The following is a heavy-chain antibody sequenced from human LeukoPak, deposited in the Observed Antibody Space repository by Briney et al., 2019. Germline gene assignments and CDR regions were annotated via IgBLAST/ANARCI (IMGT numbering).Heavy chain of an antibody. Sequence: GGSLRLSCAVSGFTFSDYYMSWIRQAPGKGLEWVSYISSSGSTIYYADSVKGRFTISRDNAKNSLYLQMNSLRAEDTAVYYCARALGRWLQIRPGYFDYWGQGTLVTVSS. CDR2: ISSSGSTI. CDR1: GFTFSDYY. J-gene: IGHJ4*02. D-gene: IGHD5-24*01. V-gene: IGHV3-11*01. CDR3: ARALGRWLQIRPGYFDY.